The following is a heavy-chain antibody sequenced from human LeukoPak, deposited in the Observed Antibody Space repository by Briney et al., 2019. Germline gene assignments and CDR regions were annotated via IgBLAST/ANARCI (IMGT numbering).Heavy chain of an antibody. D-gene: IGHD3-10*01. Sequence: SETLSLTCTVSGGSLSSYYWSWIRQPAGKGLEWIGRIYTSGSTNYNPSLKSRVTMSVDTSKNQFSLKLSSVTAADTAVYYCASGWFGDHTGAFDIWGQGTTVTVSS. V-gene: IGHV4-4*07. CDR2: IYTSGST. J-gene: IGHJ3*02. CDR1: GGSLSSYY. CDR3: ASGWFGDHTGAFDI.